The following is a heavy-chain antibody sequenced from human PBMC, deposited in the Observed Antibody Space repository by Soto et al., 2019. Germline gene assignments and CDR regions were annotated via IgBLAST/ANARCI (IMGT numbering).Heavy chain of an antibody. D-gene: IGHD1-26*01. Sequence: GGSLRLSCSASGFIFSSYAMHWVRQAPGKGLEYVSGISSNGGSTYYADSVKGRFTISRDYSKNTLNLQMSSLRAEDTAVYYCVKDQGGSYYVLDFWGQGTLVTVSS. CDR3: VKDQGGSYYVLDF. J-gene: IGHJ4*02. CDR2: ISSNGGST. CDR1: GFIFSSYA. V-gene: IGHV3-64D*08.